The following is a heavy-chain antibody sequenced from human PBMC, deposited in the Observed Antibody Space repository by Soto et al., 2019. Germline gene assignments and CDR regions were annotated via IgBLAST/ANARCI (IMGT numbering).Heavy chain of an antibody. CDR1: GGSISSGDYY. Sequence: SETLSLTCTVSGGSISSGDYYWSWIRQPPGKGLEWIGYIYYSGSTYYNPSLKSRVTISVDTSKNQFSLKLSSVTAADTAVYYCARAAYCTNGVCSGWFDPWGQGTLVTVSS. CDR2: IYYSGST. J-gene: IGHJ5*02. V-gene: IGHV4-30-4*01. D-gene: IGHD2-8*01. CDR3: ARAAYCTNGVCSGWFDP.